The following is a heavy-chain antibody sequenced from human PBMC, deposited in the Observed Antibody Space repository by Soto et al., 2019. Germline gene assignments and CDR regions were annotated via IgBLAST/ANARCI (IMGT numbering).Heavy chain of an antibody. J-gene: IGHJ4*02. CDR3: ARRRDGYNYPFDY. CDR1: GYTFNTYW. D-gene: IGHD5-12*01. V-gene: IGHV5-51*01. Sequence: PGESLKISCKGSGYTFNTYWIAWVRQMPGKGLEWMGIIYAGDSDTRYSPSFQGQVTISVDKSISTAYLQWSSLKASDTAMYYCARRRDGYNYPFDYWGQGSLVTVS. CDR2: IYAGDSDT.